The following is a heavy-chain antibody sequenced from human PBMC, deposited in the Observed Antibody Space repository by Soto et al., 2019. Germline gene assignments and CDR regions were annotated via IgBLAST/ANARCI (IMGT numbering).Heavy chain of an antibody. CDR2: IYHSGST. CDR3: ATGRPVRGPKDY. D-gene: IGHD3-10*01. V-gene: IGHV4-34*01. Sequence: SETLSLTCAVYGGSFSNYYWSWIRQPPGKGLEWIGEIYHSGSTNYNPSLKSRVTISVDTSKNQFSLKLSSVTAADTAVYYCATGRPVRGPKDYWGQGTLVTVSS. CDR1: GGSFSNYY. J-gene: IGHJ4*02.